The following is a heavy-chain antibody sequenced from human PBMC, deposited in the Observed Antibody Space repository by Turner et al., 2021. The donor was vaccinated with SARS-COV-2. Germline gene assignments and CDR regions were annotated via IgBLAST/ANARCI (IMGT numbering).Heavy chain of an antibody. Sequence: QVQLQESGPGLVKPSETLSLTCTVSGGSISSYYWSWIRQPPGKGLEWIGYIHYSGSTNYNPSLKSRVTISVDTSKNQFSLKLSSVTAADTAVYYCARHGFSGWDGGGMDAWGQGTTVTVSS. CDR3: ARHGFSGWDGGGMDA. CDR1: GGSISSYY. CDR2: IHYSGST. V-gene: IGHV4-59*08. J-gene: IGHJ6*02. D-gene: IGHD6-19*01.